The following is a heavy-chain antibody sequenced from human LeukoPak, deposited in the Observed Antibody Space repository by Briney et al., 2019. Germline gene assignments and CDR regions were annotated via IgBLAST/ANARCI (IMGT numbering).Heavy chain of an antibody. CDR2: ISTTGTTA. D-gene: IGHD2-8*01. J-gene: IGHJ4*02. Sequence: GGSLRLSCAASGFTFSDFYMSWLRQTPGKGLEWVSYISTTGTTADYADSVKGRFTIPRDNAKGSLYLQMNNLGADDTAVYYCAKGHTYGMIWGQGTLVTVSS. CDR1: GFTFSDFY. V-gene: IGHV3-11*01. CDR3: AKGHTYGMI.